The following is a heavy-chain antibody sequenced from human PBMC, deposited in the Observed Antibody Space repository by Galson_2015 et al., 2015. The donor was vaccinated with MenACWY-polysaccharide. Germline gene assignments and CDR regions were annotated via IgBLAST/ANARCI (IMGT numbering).Heavy chain of an antibody. CDR1: GASISRSDW. CDR3: ARKFDY. Sequence: SETLSLTCAVSGASISRSDWWIWVRQPPGKGLEWIGEISHRGTTNYNPSLKSRVTISVDKSKNQFSLKLNSVTAADTAVYYCARKFDYWGQGSLVTVPS. V-gene: IGHV4-4*02. J-gene: IGHJ4*02. CDR2: ISHRGTT.